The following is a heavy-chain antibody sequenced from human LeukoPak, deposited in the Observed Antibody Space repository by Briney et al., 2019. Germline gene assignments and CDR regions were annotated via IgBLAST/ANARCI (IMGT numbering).Heavy chain of an antibody. CDR1: GGSISSNY. D-gene: IGHD6-19*01. CDR3: ARLLSSAWYAYDY. V-gene: IGHV4-59*01. Sequence: SETLSLTCTVSGGSISSNYWSWIRQPPGKGLEWIGYIYYSGSTNYNPSLKSSVTVSVDTSKNQFSLKLNSVTAADTAVYYCARLLSSAWYAYDYWGQGTLVTVSS. CDR2: IYYSGST. J-gene: IGHJ4*02.